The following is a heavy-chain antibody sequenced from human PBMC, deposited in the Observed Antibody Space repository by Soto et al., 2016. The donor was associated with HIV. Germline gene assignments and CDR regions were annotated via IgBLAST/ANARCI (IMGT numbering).Heavy chain of an antibody. V-gene: IGHV3-21*01. CDR3: ARDRDGDSYGLDY. D-gene: IGHD5-18*01. CDR1: GFTFSSYS. Sequence: EVQLVESGGGLVKPGGSLRLSCAASGFTFSSYSMNWVRQAPGKGLEWVSSISSSSSYIYYADSVKGRFTISRDNAKNSLYLQMNSLRAEDTAVYYCARDRDGDSYGLDYWGQGTLVTVSS. CDR2: ISSSSSYI. J-gene: IGHJ4*02.